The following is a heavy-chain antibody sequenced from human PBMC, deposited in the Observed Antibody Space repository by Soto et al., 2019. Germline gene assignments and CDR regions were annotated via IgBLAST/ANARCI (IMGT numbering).Heavy chain of an antibody. CDR3: ARARRIGSGWGPFDY. CDR2: IKQDGSEK. CDR1: GFTFSSYW. D-gene: IGHD6-19*01. V-gene: IGHV3-7*01. J-gene: IGHJ4*02. Sequence: EVQLVESGGGLVQPGGSLRLSCAASGFTFSSYWMSWVRQAPGKGLEWVGNIKQDGSEKYYVDSVKGRFTISRDNAKNSLYLQMNSLRAEDTAVYYCARARRIGSGWGPFDYWGQGTLVTVSS.